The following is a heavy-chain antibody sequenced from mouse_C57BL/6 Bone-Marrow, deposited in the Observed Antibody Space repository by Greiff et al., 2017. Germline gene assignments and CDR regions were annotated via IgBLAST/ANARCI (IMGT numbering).Heavy chain of an antibody. CDR2: IDPEDGDT. CDR1: GFNINDYY. V-gene: IGHV14-2*01. J-gene: IGHJ2*01. CDR3: ARGGGTWFDY. Sequence: EVQLQQSGAELVKPGASVKLSCTASGFNINDYYMHWVKQRTEQGLEWIGRIDPEDGDTNYAPKFQGKATITVDTSSNTAYLQLSSLTSEDTAVYYCARGGGTWFDYWGQGTTLTVSS. D-gene: IGHD3-3*01.